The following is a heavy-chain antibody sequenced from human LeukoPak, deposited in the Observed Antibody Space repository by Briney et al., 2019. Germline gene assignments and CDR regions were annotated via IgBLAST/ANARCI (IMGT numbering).Heavy chain of an antibody. V-gene: IGHV3-48*03. D-gene: IGHD4-17*01. Sequence: PGGSLRLSCAASGFTFSSYEMNWVRQAPGKGLEWVSYISSSGSTIYYADSVKGRFTISRDNAKNSLYLQMNSLRAEDTAVYYCARAYRTTVTLRDSGYYGMDVWGQGTTVTVSS. J-gene: IGHJ6*02. CDR2: ISSSGSTI. CDR1: GFTFSSYE. CDR3: ARAYRTTVTLRDSGYYGMDV.